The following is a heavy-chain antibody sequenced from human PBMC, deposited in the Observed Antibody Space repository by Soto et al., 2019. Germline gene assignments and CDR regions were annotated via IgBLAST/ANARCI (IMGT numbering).Heavy chain of an antibody. CDR3: AAGGGLPRYY. CDR2: IYHSGST. D-gene: IGHD5-12*01. Sequence: QLQLQESGSGLVKPSQTLSLTCAVSGASISSGGYSWSWIRQPPGKGLVWIGYIYHSGSTYYNPSLKISVTISVARSKNQFSLKLRSVTAAATAVDYCAAGGGLPRYYWGQGTLVTVSS. J-gene: IGHJ4*02. V-gene: IGHV4-30-2*01. CDR1: GASISSGGYS.